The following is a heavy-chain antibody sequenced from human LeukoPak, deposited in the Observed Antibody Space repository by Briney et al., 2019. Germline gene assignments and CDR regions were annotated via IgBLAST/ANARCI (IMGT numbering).Heavy chain of an antibody. CDR2: ISPTGGST. V-gene: IGHV1-46*01. D-gene: IGHD1-26*01. J-gene: IGHJ6*03. Sequence: ASVKVSCKAFGYTFTNNWMHWVRQAPGQGPEWMGLISPTGGSTAYAQKFQGRVTMTTDTSTSTAYMELRSLRSDDTAVYYCARGMGATYYYYMDVWGKGTTVTVSS. CDR3: ARGMGATYYYYMDV. CDR1: GYTFTNNW.